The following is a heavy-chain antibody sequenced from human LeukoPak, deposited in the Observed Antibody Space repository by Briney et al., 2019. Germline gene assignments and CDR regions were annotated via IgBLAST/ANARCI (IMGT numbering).Heavy chain of an antibody. CDR3: ARVSSPSFASLWLDP. CDR2: IYPGDSST. CDR1: GYPFTDYW. D-gene: IGHD2/OR15-2a*01. J-gene: IGHJ5*02. V-gene: IGHV5-51*01. Sequence: GESLKISCKGSGYPFTDYWIVWVRQMPGKGLEYMGVIYPGDSSTRYSPSFQGQVTISADKSITTAYEQWTSLKASDTAMYYCARVSSPSFASLWLDPWGQGTQVTVSS.